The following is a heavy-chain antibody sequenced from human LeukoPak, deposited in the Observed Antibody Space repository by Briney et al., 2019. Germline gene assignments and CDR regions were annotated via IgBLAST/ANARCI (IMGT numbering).Heavy chain of an antibody. CDR2: VSGDGGTT. CDR3: VRARSNYFDD. CDR1: GFTFYDYA. Sequence: GSLRLSCAASGFTFYDYAVHWVRQAPGKGLEWVFFVSGDGGTTSYSDSVRGRFAISRDNSKNSLYLQMRSLRIEDTALYFCVRARSNYFDDWGQGTLVTVSS. V-gene: IGHV3-43*02. J-gene: IGHJ4*02.